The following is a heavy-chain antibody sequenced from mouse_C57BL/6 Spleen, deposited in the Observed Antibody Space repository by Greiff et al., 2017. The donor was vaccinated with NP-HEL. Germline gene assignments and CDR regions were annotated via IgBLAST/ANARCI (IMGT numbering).Heavy chain of an antibody. V-gene: IGHV1-22*01. CDR1: GYTFTDYN. CDR2: INPNNGGT. D-gene: IGHD1-1*01. Sequence: VQLQQSGPELVKPGASVKMSCKASGYTFTDYNMHWVKQSHGKSLEWIGYINPNNGGTSYNQKFKGKATLTVNKSSSTAYMELRSLTSEDSAVYYCARLIITTVVDYFDYWGQGTTLTVSS. J-gene: IGHJ2*01. CDR3: ARLIITTVVDYFDY.